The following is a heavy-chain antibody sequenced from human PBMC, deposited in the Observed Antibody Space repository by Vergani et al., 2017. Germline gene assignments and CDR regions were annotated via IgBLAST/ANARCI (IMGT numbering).Heavy chain of an antibody. D-gene: IGHD3-16*01. J-gene: IGHJ6*03. CDR1: GFTFSSYG. CDR2: IWYDGSKK. V-gene: IGHV3-33*01. CDR3: ARTIGAYYMDV. Sequence: QVQLVESGGGVVQPGRSLRLSCAASGFTFSSYGMHWVRQAPGKGLEWVAVIWYDGSKKYYADSVKGRFTISRDNSKNTLFVQMNSLRAEDTAVYYCARTIGAYYMDVWGKRTTVTVSS.